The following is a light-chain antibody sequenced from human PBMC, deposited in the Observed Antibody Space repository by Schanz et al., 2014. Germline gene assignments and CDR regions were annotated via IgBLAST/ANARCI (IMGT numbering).Light chain of an antibody. J-gene: IGKJ2*01. CDR1: QTISSS. CDR2: AAS. CDR3: QQSYSVPYT. V-gene: IGKV1-39*01. Sequence: DIQMTQSPSSLSASVGDRVTLTCRASQTISSSLNWYQQRPGKAPKLLIYAASSLQSGVPSRFSGSGSGTDFTLTINGLQPEDFATYYCQQSYSVPYTFGQGTKVEIK.